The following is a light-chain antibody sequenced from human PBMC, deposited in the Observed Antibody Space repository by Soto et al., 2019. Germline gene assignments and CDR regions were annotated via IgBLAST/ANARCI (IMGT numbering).Light chain of an antibody. J-gene: IGLJ3*02. V-gene: IGLV2-14*01. CDR3: SSFTSSITLV. Sequence: QSALTQPASVSGSPGQSIAISCTGTNNDIGVYNYVSWYQHHPGKAPKLIIYEVSKRPSGVSNRFSGSKSGDTASLTISGLQPDDEADYYCSSFTSSITLVFGGGTKLTVL. CDR1: NNDIGVYNY. CDR2: EVS.